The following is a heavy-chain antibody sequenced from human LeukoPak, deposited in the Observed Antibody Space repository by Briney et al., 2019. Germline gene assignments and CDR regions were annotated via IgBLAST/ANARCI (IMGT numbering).Heavy chain of an antibody. CDR1: GFSLSSYE. CDR2: ISSSGSTK. Sequence: PGGSLRLSCAASGFSLSSYEMNWVRQAPGKGLAWVSYISSSGSTKYYADSVKGRFTISRDNAKNSLYLQMNSLRVEDTAVYYCARGWDTGIHFNLWGQGTMVTVSS. J-gene: IGHJ3*01. CDR3: ARGWDTGIHFNL. D-gene: IGHD1-1*01. V-gene: IGHV3-48*03.